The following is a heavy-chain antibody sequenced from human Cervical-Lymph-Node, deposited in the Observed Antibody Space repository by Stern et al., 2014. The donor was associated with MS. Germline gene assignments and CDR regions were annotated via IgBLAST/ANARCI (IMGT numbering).Heavy chain of an antibody. V-gene: IGHV5-51*01. D-gene: IGHD3-22*01. CDR3: GREVAMTAGLLGF. CDR1: GYSFSSYW. J-gene: IGHJ4*02. CDR2: IFPSDSET. Sequence: QLVQSGAEVKKPGESLKIACKGSGYSFSSYWIAWVRQMPGKGLEWMGMIFPSDSETRYSPSFEGQVTISGDKSTSTAYLHWSSLKASDTARYYCGREVAMTAGLLGFWGQGTQVIVS.